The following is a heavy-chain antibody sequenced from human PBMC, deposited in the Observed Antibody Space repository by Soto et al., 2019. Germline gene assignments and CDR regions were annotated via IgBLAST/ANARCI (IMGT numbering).Heavy chain of an antibody. J-gene: IGHJ3*02. Sequence: ASVKVSCKASGYTFTSYGISWVRQAPGQGLEWMGWISAYNGNTNYAQKLQGRVTMTTDTSTSTAYMELRSLRSDDTAVYYCAREDSGWCSGAFDIWGQGTMVTVSS. CDR3: AREDSGWCSGAFDI. CDR1: GYTFTSYG. V-gene: IGHV1-18*01. CDR2: ISAYNGNT. D-gene: IGHD6-19*01.